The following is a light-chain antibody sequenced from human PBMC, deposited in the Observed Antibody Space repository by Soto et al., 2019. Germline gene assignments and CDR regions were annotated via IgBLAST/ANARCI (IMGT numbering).Light chain of an antibody. J-gene: IGKJ5*01. V-gene: IGKV3-11*01. CDR3: QQRSNWIT. CDR1: QSVSSY. Sequence: EIVLPQSPATLSLSPGERATLSCRASQSVSSYLAWYKQKPGQAPRLLIYDASNRATGIPARFSGSGSGTDFILIISSLETEDFAFYYCQQRSNWITFGQGTRLEI. CDR2: DAS.